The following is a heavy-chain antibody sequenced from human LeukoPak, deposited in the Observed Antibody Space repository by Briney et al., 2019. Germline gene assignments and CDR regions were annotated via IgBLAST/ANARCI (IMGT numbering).Heavy chain of an antibody. CDR1: GFTFSSYW. D-gene: IGHD6-13*01. Sequence: GGSLRLSCAASGFTFSSYWMGWVRQAPGKGLEWVANINKDGSEKYYVDSVKGRFTISRDNAKNSLYLQMNRLRVEDTAVYYCARSILGSGWCYDFWGQGTLVSVSS. CDR2: INKDGSEK. J-gene: IGHJ4*02. V-gene: IGHV3-7*01. CDR3: ARSILGSGWCYDF.